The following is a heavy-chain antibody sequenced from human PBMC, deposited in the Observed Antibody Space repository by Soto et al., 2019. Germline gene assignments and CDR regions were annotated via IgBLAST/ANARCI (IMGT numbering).Heavy chain of an antibody. V-gene: IGHV3-23*01. D-gene: IGHD3-22*01. J-gene: IGHJ4*02. CDR1: GFTFNSYS. CDR3: AKDSGLYHHASGYYGFFDY. CDR2: ISGSGALT. Sequence: GGCLKLSCAASGFTFNSYSMSWVRQAPGKGLEWVSTISGSGALTFYADSVKGRFTISSDNSKNTLYLQMTSLRAEDTAIFYCAKDSGLYHHASGYYGFFDYWGQGT.